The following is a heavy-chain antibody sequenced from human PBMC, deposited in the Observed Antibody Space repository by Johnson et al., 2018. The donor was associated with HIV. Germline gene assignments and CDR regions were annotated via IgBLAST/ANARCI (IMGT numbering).Heavy chain of an antibody. Sequence: VQLVESGGGVVQPGRSLRLSCAASGFTFSSYGMHWVRQAPGKGLEWVAVISYDGSNKYYADSVKGRFTISRDNSKNTLYLQMNSLRAEDTAVYYCAKDQYYYDSSGYSDAFDIWGQGTMVTVSS. J-gene: IGHJ3*02. V-gene: IGHV3-30*18. D-gene: IGHD3-22*01. CDR1: GFTFSSYG. CDR2: ISYDGSNK. CDR3: AKDQYYYDSSGYSDAFDI.